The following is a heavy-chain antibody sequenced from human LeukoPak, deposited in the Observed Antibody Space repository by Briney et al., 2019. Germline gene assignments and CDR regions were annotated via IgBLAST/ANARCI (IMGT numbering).Heavy chain of an antibody. J-gene: IGHJ4*02. D-gene: IGHD6-19*01. Sequence: PSETLSLTCTVSGGSISSSSYYWGWIRQPPGKGLEWIGSIYYSGSTYYNPSLKSRVTISVDTSKNQSSLKLSSVTAADTAVYYCASPAVAGHDYWGQGTLVTVSS. CDR2: IYYSGST. CDR3: ASPAVAGHDY. CDR1: GGSISSSSYY. V-gene: IGHV4-39*01.